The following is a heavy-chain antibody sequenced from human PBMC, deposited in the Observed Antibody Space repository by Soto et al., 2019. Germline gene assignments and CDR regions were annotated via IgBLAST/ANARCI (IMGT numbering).Heavy chain of an antibody. D-gene: IGHD2-2*01. CDR2: IYWNDDK. CDR1: GFSLSTSGVG. J-gene: IGHJ5*02. Sequence: QITLKESGPTLVNPTQPLTLTCTFSGFSLSTSGVGVGWIRQPPGKALEWLALIYWNDDKRYSPSLKSRLTITKDTSKHQVVLTMTNMDPVDTATYYCARSHLTDQLGYCSSTSCLNWFDPWGQGTLVTVSS. CDR3: ARSHLTDQLGYCSSTSCLNWFDP. V-gene: IGHV2-5*01.